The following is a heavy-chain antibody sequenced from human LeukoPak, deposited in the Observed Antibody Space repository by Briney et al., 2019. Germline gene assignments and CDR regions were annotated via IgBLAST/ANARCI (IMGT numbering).Heavy chain of an antibody. CDR2: IYHSGST. Sequence: SETLSLTCTVSGGSISSYYWSWIRQPPGKGLEWIGYIYHSGSTYYNPSLKSRVTISVDRSKNQFSLKLSSVTAADTAVYYCARGKGDYYGSGKYYFDYWGQGTLVTVSS. CDR3: ARGKGDYYGSGKYYFDY. D-gene: IGHD3-10*01. J-gene: IGHJ4*02. CDR1: GGSISSYY. V-gene: IGHV4-59*12.